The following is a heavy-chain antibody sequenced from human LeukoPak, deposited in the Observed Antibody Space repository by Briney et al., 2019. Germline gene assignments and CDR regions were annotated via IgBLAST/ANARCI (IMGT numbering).Heavy chain of an antibody. CDR3: AQQAAGGTVC. Sequence: PGRSLRLSCAASGFTFSSYGMHWVRQAPGKGLERISAISGSGTSIYYADSVKGRFTTSRDNSKNTVYLQMNSLRAEDTAVYYCAQQAAGGTVCWGQGTLVSVSS. D-gene: IGHD6-13*01. J-gene: IGHJ4*02. CDR2: ISGSGTSI. V-gene: IGHV3-23*01. CDR1: GFTFSSYG.